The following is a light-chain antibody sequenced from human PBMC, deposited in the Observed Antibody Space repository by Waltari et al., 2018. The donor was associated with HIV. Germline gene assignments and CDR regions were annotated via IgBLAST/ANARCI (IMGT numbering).Light chain of an antibody. J-gene: IGLJ1*01. CDR3: QSYDSTLSGPRV. Sequence: QSVLTQPPSVSGAPGQGVTISCTGSSSNIGAGYDVHWYRHLPGTAPKLLIHESNKRPSWVPDRFSGSRSGTSASLAISGLQADDEADYYGQSYDSTLSGPRVFGTGTKVTVL. CDR2: ESN. CDR1: SSNIGAGYD. V-gene: IGLV1-40*01.